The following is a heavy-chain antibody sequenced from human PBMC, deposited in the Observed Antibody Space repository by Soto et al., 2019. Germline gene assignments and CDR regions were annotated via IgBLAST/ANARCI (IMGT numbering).Heavy chain of an antibody. J-gene: IGHJ3*02. CDR3: ARYWHPGTFDI. CDR2: IKEDGSEK. D-gene: IGHD2-8*02. V-gene: IGHV3-7*01. Sequence: EVLLVESGGDLVQPGGSLTLSCAASAFTFSGYWMAWVRQPPGKGLEWVANIKEDGSEKYYPVSVKGRFTSSRDNAENSLFLQMNSLRAEDTAVYYCARYWHPGTFDIWGLGTMVPVSS. CDR1: AFTFSGYW.